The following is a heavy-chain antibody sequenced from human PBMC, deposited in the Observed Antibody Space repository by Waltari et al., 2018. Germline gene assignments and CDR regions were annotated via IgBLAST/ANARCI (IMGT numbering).Heavy chain of an antibody. CDR1: GGSFSDYY. Sequence: QVQLQLWGAGLLKPSETLSLTCAVYGGSFSDYYWTWIRQPPGMGLEGIGEIKHTGNTNYNPSLKSRVTLSIDTSKSHISLNLRSVTAADTAVYYCARPLPVGGYYWDLWAQGTLVTVSS. CDR3: ARPLPVGGYYWDL. V-gene: IGHV4-34*01. J-gene: IGHJ5*02. D-gene: IGHD3-22*01. CDR2: IKHTGNT.